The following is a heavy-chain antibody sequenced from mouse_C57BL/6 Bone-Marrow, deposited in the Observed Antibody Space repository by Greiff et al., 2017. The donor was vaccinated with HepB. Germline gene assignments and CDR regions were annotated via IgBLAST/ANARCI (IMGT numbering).Heavy chain of an antibody. D-gene: IGHD1-1*01. Sequence: QVQLQQPGAELVKPGASVKLSCKASGYTFTSYWMHWVKQRPGQGLEWIGMIHPNSGSTHYNEKFKSKATLTVDKSSSTAYMQLSSLTSEDSAVYYCARLRIYYGSSYPDYWGQGTTLTVSS. J-gene: IGHJ2*01. CDR1: GYTFTSYW. CDR3: ARLRIYYGSSYPDY. CDR2: IHPNSGST. V-gene: IGHV1-64*01.